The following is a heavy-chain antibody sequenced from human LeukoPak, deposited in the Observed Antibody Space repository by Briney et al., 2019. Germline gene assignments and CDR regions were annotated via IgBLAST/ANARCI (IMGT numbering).Heavy chain of an antibody. V-gene: IGHV4-59*11. Sequence: SETLSLTCTVSGGSISSHYWSWIRQPPGKGLEWIGYIYYSGSTNYNPSLKSRVTISVDTSKNQFSLKLSSVTAADTAVYYSARGLEMATAFDYWGQGTLVTVSS. CDR3: ARGLEMATAFDY. CDR2: IYYSGST. J-gene: IGHJ4*02. D-gene: IGHD5-24*01. CDR1: GGSISSHY.